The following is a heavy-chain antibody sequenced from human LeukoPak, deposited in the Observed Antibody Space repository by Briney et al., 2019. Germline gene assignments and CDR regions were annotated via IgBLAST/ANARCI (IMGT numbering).Heavy chain of an antibody. CDR2: ISYDGSNK. J-gene: IGHJ5*02. V-gene: IGHV3-30*04. Sequence: PGGSLRLSCAASGFTFSSYAMHWVRQAPGKGLEWVAVISYDGSNKYYADSVKGRFTISRDNSKNLLYLQMDNLRAEDAAVYYCAGGPGFLIYSWGQGTLVTVSS. D-gene: IGHD3-3*01. CDR3: AGGPGFLIYS. CDR1: GFTFSSYA.